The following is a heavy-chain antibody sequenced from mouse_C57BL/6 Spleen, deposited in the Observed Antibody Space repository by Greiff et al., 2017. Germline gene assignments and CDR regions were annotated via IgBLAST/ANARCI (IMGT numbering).Heavy chain of an antibody. V-gene: IGHV1-64*01. J-gene: IGHJ3*01. D-gene: IGHD2-1*01. Sequence: QVQLKQPGAELVKPGASVKLSCKASGYTFTSYWMHWVKQRPGQGLEWIGMIHPNSGSTNYNEKFKSKATLTVDKSSSTAYMQLSSLTSEDSAVYYCARVAYGNSFAYWGQGTLVTVSA. CDR1: GYTFTSYW. CDR2: IHPNSGST. CDR3: ARVAYGNSFAY.